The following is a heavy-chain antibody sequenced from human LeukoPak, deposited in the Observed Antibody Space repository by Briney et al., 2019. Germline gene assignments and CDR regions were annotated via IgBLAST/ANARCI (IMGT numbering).Heavy chain of an antibody. CDR3: ARAMYYYDSSGYYYEGLEDDY. V-gene: IGHV3-33*01. J-gene: IGHJ4*02. Sequence: PGRSLRLSCAASGFTFSSYGMHWVRQAPGKGLEWVAVIWYDGSKKYYADSVKGRFTISRDNSKNTLYLQMNSLRAEDTAVYYCARAMYYYDSSGYYYEGLEDDYWGQGTLDTVSS. CDR2: IWYDGSKK. CDR1: GFTFSSYG. D-gene: IGHD3-22*01.